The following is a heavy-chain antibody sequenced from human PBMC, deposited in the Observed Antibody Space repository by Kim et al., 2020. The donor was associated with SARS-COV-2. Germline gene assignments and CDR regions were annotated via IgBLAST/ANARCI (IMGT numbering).Heavy chain of an antibody. CDR1: GFTFSSYW. CDR2: IKQDGSEK. J-gene: IGHJ4*02. Sequence: GGSLRLSCAASGFTFSSYWMSWVRQAPGKGLEWVANIKQDGSEKYYVDSVKGRFTISRDNAKNSLYLQMNSLRAEDTAVYYCARERGYSYGYWWGVNYWGQGTLVTVSS. CDR3: ARERGYSYGYWWGVNY. D-gene: IGHD5-18*01. V-gene: IGHV3-7*01.